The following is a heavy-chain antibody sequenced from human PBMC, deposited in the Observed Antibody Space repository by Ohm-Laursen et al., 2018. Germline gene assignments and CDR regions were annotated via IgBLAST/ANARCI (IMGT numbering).Heavy chain of an antibody. Sequence: SDTLSLTCTVSGGSVNSGSSYWSWIRQSPGKGLEWIGYIYNSGSTNYNPSLKSRVTLSVDMSKNQFSLKLTSVTAADTAVYYCARGLNDFWTDFDYWGQGTLVTVSS. J-gene: IGHJ4*02. CDR1: GGSVNSGSSY. D-gene: IGHD3-3*01. CDR3: ARGLNDFWTDFDY. V-gene: IGHV4-61*01. CDR2: IYNSGST.